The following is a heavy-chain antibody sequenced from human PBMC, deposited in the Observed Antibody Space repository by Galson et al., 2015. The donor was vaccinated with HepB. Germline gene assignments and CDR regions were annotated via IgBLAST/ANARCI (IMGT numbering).Heavy chain of an antibody. V-gene: IGHV1-8*01. CDR1: GYTFTSYD. CDR2: MNPNSGNT. J-gene: IGHJ4*02. D-gene: IGHD1-1*01. Sequence: SVKVSCKASGYTFTSYDINWVRQATGQGLEWMGWMNPNSGNTGYAQKFQGRVAMTRNTSISTAYMELRSLRSDDTAVYYCARDLAGTTWWGYWGQGTLVTVSS. CDR3: ARDLAGTTWWGY.